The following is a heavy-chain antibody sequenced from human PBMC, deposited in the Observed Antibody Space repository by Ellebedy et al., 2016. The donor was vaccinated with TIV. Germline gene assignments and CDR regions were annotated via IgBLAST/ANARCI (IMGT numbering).Heavy chain of an antibody. Sequence: SETLSLXCTVSGGSISSSSYYWGWIRQPPGKGLEWIGSIYYSGSTYYNPSLKSRVTISVDTSKNQFSLKLSSVTAADTAVYYCARGGAVAGTGTPNWFDPWGQGTLVTVSS. J-gene: IGHJ5*02. CDR2: IYYSGST. D-gene: IGHD6-19*01. V-gene: IGHV4-39*01. CDR1: GGSISSSSYY. CDR3: ARGGAVAGTGTPNWFDP.